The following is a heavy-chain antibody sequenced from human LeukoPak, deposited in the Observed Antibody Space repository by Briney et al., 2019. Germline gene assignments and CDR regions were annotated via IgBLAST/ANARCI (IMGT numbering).Heavy chain of an antibody. J-gene: IGHJ4*02. CDR2: INPNSGGT. CDR3: AREAWGSSRSDY. V-gene: IGHV1-2*02. D-gene: IGHD6-13*01. Sequence: ASVKVSCKASGYTFTGYYMHWVRQAPGQGLEWMGWINPNSGGTNYAQKFQGRVTMTRDTSISTAYMELSRLRSDDTAVYYCAREAWGSSRSDYWGQGTLVTVSP. CDR1: GYTFTGYY.